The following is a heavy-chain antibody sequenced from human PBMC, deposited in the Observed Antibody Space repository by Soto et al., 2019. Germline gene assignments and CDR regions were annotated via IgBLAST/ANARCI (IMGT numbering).Heavy chain of an antibody. D-gene: IGHD1-20*01. J-gene: IGHJ6*04. CDR1: EFTFDKYY. Sequence: PGGSLRLSCAASEFTFDKYYMTWVRQAPGKGPEWVANIKPDGSEQYYVDSVKGRFTISRDNANNSLYLQMNSLRAEDTAVYFCARGNWNYYYGFDVWGKWTPVTVSS. CDR3: ARGNWNYYYGFDV. V-gene: IGHV3-7*01. CDR2: IKPDGSEQ.